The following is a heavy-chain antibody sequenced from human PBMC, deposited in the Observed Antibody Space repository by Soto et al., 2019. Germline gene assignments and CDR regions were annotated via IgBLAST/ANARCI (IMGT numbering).Heavy chain of an antibody. D-gene: IGHD3-10*01. CDR2: IYYSGST. CDR1: GGSISSGGYY. J-gene: IGHJ5*02. CDR3: ARDRITMFRGVTVYNWIDP. V-gene: IGHV4-31*03. Sequence: SSETLSLTCTVSGGSISSGGYYWSWIRQHPGKGLEWIGYIYYSGSTYYNPSLKSRVTISVDTSKNQFSLKLSSVTAADTAVYYCARDRITMFRGVTVYNWIDPWGQGTLVTVSS.